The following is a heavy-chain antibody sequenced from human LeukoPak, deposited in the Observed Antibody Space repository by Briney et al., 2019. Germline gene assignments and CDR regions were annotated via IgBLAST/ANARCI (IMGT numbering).Heavy chain of an antibody. Sequence: ASVTLSCTVSGHTLSSLSTHWVRQAPGGGLEWVGGLGPDYGEKTYAKTFQGRVTMTEHTSTDTAYMERSSLRSEDTAVYYCATGGIYSLLDYWGQGTLVTVSS. CDR2: LGPDYGEK. CDR3: ATGGIYSLLDY. J-gene: IGHJ4*02. CDR1: GHTLSSLS. V-gene: IGHV1-24*01. D-gene: IGHD1-26*01.